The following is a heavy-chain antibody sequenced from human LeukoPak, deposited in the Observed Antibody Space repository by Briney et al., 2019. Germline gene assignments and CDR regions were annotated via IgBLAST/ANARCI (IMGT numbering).Heavy chain of an antibody. J-gene: IGHJ4*02. CDR1: GFTFSSYS. CDR3: TTGTGAAPPLGYDY. D-gene: IGHD6-6*01. CDR2: TKSKTDGGTT. V-gene: IGHV3-15*01. Sequence: GGSLRLSCAASGFTFSSYSMSWVRQAPGKGLEWVGRTKSKTDGGTTDYAAPVKGRFTISRDDSKNTLYLQMNSLKTEDTAVYYCTTGTGAAPPLGYDYWGQGTLVTVSS.